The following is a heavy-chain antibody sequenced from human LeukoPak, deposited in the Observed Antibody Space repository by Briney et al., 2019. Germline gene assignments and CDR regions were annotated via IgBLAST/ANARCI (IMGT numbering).Heavy chain of an antibody. CDR2: ISSNGGST. Sequence: GGSLRLSCAASGFTFSSYAMHWVRQAPGKGLEYVSAISSNGGSTYYANSVKGRFTISRDNSKNTLYLQMGSPRAEDMAVYYCAREFEAGTFDYWGQGTLVTVSS. CDR1: GFTFSSYA. V-gene: IGHV3-64*01. CDR3: AREFEAGTFDY. J-gene: IGHJ4*02. D-gene: IGHD6-19*01.